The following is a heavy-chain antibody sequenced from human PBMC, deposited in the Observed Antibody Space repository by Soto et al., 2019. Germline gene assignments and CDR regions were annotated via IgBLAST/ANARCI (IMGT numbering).Heavy chain of an antibody. V-gene: IGHV4-61*01. Sequence: ETLSLTCTVSGGSVSSGSYYWSWIRQPPGKGLEWIGYIYYSGSTNYNPSLKSRVTISVDTSKNQFSLKLSSVTAADTAVYYCARDFRSSWNYQNWFDPWGQGTLVTVSS. CDR3: ARDFRSSWNYQNWFDP. CDR2: IYYSGST. D-gene: IGHD1-7*01. CDR1: GGSVSSGSYY. J-gene: IGHJ5*02.